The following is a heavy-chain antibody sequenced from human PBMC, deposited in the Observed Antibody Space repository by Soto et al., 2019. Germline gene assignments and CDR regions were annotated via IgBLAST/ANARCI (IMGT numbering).Heavy chain of an antibody. CDR2: ISHDGSNK. CDR1: GFTFSSYG. J-gene: IGHJ4*02. V-gene: IGHV3-30*18. Sequence: QVQLVESGGGVVQPGRSLRLSCAASGFTFSSYGMHWVRQAPGKGLEWVAVISHDGSNKYYADSVKGRFTISRDNSKNTLYLQMNSLRAEDTAVYYCAKDRDGSGPLNYWGQGTLVTVSS. CDR3: AKDRDGSGPLNY. D-gene: IGHD3-10*01.